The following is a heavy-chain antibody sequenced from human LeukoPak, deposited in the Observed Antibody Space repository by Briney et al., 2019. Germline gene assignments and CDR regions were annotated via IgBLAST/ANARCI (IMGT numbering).Heavy chain of an antibody. J-gene: IGHJ6*03. V-gene: IGHV3-66*01. CDR3: AKDLMEYSMHYYYYMDV. CDR1: GFTVSSNY. CDR2: IYSGGST. Sequence: PGGSLRLSCAASGFTVSSNYMSWVRQTPGKGLEWVSVIYSGGSTYYADSVKGRFTISRDNSKNTLYLQMNSLRAEDTAVYYCAKDLMEYSMHYYYYMDVWGKGTTVTVSS. D-gene: IGHD6-6*01.